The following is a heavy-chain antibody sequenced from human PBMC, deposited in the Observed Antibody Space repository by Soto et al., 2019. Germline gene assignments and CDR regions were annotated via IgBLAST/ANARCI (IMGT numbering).Heavy chain of an antibody. CDR2: TSYDGSIK. CDR3: ARDWKRGVVPATKPDYYYYYGMDV. D-gene: IGHD2-2*01. J-gene: IGHJ6*02. CDR1: GFTFSSYA. V-gene: IGHV3-30-3*01. Sequence: QVQLVESGGGVVQPGRSVRLSCAASGFTFSSYAMHWVRQAQGKGLEWVAVTSYDGSIKYYADSVKGRFTISRDNSKNTLYLQMNSLRAEDTAVYYCARDWKRGVVPATKPDYYYYYGMDVWGQGTTVTVYS.